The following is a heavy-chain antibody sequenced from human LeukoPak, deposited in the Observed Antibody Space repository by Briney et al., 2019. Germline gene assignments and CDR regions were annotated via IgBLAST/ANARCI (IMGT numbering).Heavy chain of an antibody. CDR1: GGSISAYY. CDR2: LHSSGET. Sequence: PSETLSLTCVVSGGSISAYYWNWIRQPAGKGPEWIGRLHSSGETTSNPSLMSRATMSLDTSRNHFSLNLTSVTAADTAIYYCATMFGESSDFDHWGQGTLVTVSS. CDR3: ATMFGESSDFDH. J-gene: IGHJ4*02. D-gene: IGHD3-10*02. V-gene: IGHV4-4*07.